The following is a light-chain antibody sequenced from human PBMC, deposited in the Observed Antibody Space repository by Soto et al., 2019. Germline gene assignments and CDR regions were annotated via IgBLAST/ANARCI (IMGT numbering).Light chain of an antibody. J-gene: IGKJ2*01. CDR2: GAS. Sequence: DIVLTQSPGTLSLSPGERATLSCRASQSVSSSYLSWYQQKPGQAPSLLIYGASSRATGIPDSFSGSGSGTDFTLTISRLEPEDFAVYYCQQYGSSPYTFGQGTKLEIK. V-gene: IGKV3-20*01. CDR1: QSVSSSY. CDR3: QQYGSSPYT.